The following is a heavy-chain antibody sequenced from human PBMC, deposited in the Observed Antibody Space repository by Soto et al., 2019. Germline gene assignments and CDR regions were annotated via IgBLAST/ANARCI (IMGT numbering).Heavy chain of an antibody. V-gene: IGHV3-23*01. CDR1: GFTFSSYA. CDR3: ATLSWLLPYEYS. CDR2: ISGSGGST. D-gene: IGHD3-22*01. Sequence: GGSLRLSCAASGFTFSSYAMSWVRQAPGKGLEWVSAISGSGGSTYYADSVKGRFTISRDNSKNTLYLQMNSLRAEDTAVYYCATLSWLLPYEYSWGQGTLVTVSS. J-gene: IGHJ4*02.